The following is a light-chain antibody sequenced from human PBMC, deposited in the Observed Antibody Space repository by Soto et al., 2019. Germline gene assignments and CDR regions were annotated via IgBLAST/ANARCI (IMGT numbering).Light chain of an antibody. J-gene: IGKJ4*01. CDR3: QPHNNWPLT. CDR2: GAS. CDR1: QSVSSN. V-gene: IGKV3-15*01. Sequence: EIVMTQSPATLSVSPGERATLSCRASQSVSSNLAWYQQKPGQAPRLLVYGASTRATGIPARFSGSGSGTQFTLTISSLQSEDFEVYYCQPHNNWPLTLGGGTKVDIK.